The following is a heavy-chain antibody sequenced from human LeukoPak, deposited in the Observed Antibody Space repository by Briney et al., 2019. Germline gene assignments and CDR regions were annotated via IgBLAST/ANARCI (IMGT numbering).Heavy chain of an antibody. D-gene: IGHD3-10*01. CDR3: ARLLVEGSGGEAFDY. CDR2: IKHDGGEK. Sequence: GGSLRLSCAASGFTFRGSWMSWGREAPGKGLEWGANIKHDGGEKYYLDSVKGRFTISRDNAKNSLYLQMNSLRAEETAVYYCARLLVEGSGGEAFDYWGQGTLVTVSS. CDR1: GFTFRGSW. J-gene: IGHJ4*02. V-gene: IGHV3-7*01.